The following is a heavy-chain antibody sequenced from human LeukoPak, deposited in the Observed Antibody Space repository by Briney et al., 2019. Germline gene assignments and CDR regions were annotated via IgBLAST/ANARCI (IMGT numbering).Heavy chain of an antibody. J-gene: IGHJ6*03. CDR1: GGSFSGYY. CDR3: ARGRVVVVPAARDYYYMDV. V-gene: IGHV4-34*01. Sequence: PSETLSLTCAVYGGSFSGYYWSWIRQTPGKGLEWIGEINHSGSTNYHPSLKSRVTISVDTSKNQFSLKLSSVTAADTAVYYCARGRVVVVPAARDYYYMDVWGKGTTVTVSS. D-gene: IGHD2-2*01. CDR2: INHSGST.